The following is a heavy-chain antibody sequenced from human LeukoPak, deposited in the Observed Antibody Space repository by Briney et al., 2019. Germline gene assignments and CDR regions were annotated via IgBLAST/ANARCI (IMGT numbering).Heavy chain of an antibody. CDR3: ARSGVGYYYDSSGYYPLDY. CDR1: GYSLTSFG. D-gene: IGHD3-22*01. CDR2: ISAYNGNT. J-gene: IGHJ4*02. Sequence: GASVKVSCKASGYSLTSFGISWVRQAPGQGLEWMGWISAYNGNTNYAQKLQGRVTMTTDTSTSTAYMELRSLRSDDTALYYCARSGVGYYYDSSGYYPLDYWGQGTLVTVSS. V-gene: IGHV1-18*01.